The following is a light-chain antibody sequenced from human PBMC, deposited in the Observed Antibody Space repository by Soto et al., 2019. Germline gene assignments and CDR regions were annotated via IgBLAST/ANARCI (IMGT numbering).Light chain of an antibody. CDR1: QSISSW. CDR2: DAS. V-gene: IGKV1-5*01. Sequence: DIQMTQSPSTLSASVGDRVTITCRASQSISSWLAWYQQKPGKAPKLLIYDASSLESGVPSRFSGCGSGTEFTLTISSXQPDDFATYYCQQYNSYSEAFGQGTKVDIK. CDR3: QQYNSYSEA. J-gene: IGKJ1*01.